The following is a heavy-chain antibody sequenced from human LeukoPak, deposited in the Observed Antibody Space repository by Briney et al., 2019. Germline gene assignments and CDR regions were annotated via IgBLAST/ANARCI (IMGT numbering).Heavy chain of an antibody. Sequence: PSETLSLTCTVSGGSVSSYYWSWIRQPPGKGLEWIGYIYYSGSTNYNPSLKSRVTISVDTSKNQFSLKLSSVTAADTAVYYCARGSGWYGPPFDYWGQGTLVTVSS. J-gene: IGHJ4*02. V-gene: IGHV4-59*08. CDR3: ARGSGWYGPPFDY. CDR2: IYYSGST. CDR1: GGSVSSYY. D-gene: IGHD6-19*01.